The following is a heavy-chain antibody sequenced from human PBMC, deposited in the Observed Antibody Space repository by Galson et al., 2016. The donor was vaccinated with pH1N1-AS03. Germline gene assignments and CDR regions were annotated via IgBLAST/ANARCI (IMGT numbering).Heavy chain of an antibody. CDR3: ARDGKIVIAAGGKGCDL. Sequence: SVKVSCKASNYTFASHGISWVRQTPGQGLEWIGWISVYNGNSRYAQKFQGRVTMTTDTSTSTAFMGLRSLRSDETAFYYCARDGKIVIAAGGKGCDLWVQGPLVTVSS. D-gene: IGHD6-13*01. CDR1: NYTFASHG. CDR2: ISVYNGNS. J-gene: IGHJ4*02. V-gene: IGHV1-18*01.